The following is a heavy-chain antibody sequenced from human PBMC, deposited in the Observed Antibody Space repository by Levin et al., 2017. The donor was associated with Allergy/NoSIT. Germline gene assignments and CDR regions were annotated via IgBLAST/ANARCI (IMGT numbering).Heavy chain of an antibody. CDR1: GFSVSNNY. J-gene: IGHJ3*02. Sequence: TGGSLRLSCAASGFSVSNNYMSWVRQAPGKGLEWVSIVYSGSNTYYADSVKGRFTMSRDNSKNTLYLQMNSLRVEDTAVYYCARAQGVFDIWGQGTRVTVSS. V-gene: IGHV3-53*01. CDR3: ARAQGVFDI. CDR2: VYSGSNT.